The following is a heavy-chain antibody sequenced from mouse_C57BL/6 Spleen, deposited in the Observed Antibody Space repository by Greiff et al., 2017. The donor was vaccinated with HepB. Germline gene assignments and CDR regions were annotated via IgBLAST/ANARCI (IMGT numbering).Heavy chain of an antibody. J-gene: IGHJ1*03. V-gene: IGHV1-69*01. CDR1: GYTFTSYW. D-gene: IGHD1-1*01. Sequence: QVQLQQPGAELVMPGASVKLSCKASGYTFTSYWMHWVKQRPGQGLEWIGEIDPSDSYTNYNQKFKGKSTLTVDKSSSTAYMQLSSLTSEDSAVYDCARRTVVAPYWYFDVWGTGTTVTVSS. CDR2: IDPSDSYT. CDR3: ARRTVVAPYWYFDV.